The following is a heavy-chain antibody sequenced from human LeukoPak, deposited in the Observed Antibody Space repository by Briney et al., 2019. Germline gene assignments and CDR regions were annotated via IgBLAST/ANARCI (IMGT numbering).Heavy chain of an antibody. CDR2: ISYDGSNK. Sequence: PGGSLRLSCAASGFTFSSYGMHWVRQAPGKGLEWVAVISYDGSNKYYADSVKGRFTISRDNPKNTLYLQMNSLRAEDTAVYYCAKDRSVAGTFYFDYWGQGTLVTVSS. CDR1: GFTFSSYG. J-gene: IGHJ4*02. CDR3: AKDRSVAGTFYFDY. V-gene: IGHV3-30*18. D-gene: IGHD6-19*01.